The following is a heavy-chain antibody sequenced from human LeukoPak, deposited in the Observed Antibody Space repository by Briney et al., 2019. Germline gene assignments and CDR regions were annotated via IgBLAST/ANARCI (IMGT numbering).Heavy chain of an antibody. CDR2: ISSDSRYI. CDR3: ARGPNGAFDF. V-gene: IGHV3-21*01. J-gene: IGHJ3*01. D-gene: IGHD4/OR15-4a*01. Sequence: GGSLRLSCAASGFTSRNSVMSWVRQAPGEGLDWVSSISSDSRYILYADSLKGRFTISRDNAKNSLYLQMNSLRADDTALYYCARGPNGAFDFWGQGTMVTVSS. CDR1: GFTSRNSV.